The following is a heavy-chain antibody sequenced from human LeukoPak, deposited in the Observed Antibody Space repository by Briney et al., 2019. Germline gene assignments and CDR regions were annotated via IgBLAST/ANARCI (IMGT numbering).Heavy chain of an antibody. CDR3: ARDPYSGAYGDTYYYFMDV. V-gene: IGHV3-21*01. J-gene: IGHJ6*03. CDR1: GFTFSSYS. CDR2: ISSSSSYI. Sequence: GGSLRLSCAASGFTFSSYSMNWVRQAPGKGLEWVSSISSSSSYIYYADSVKGRFTISRDNARNSLYLQMNSLTAEDTAVYYCARDPYSGAYGDTYYYFMDVWGKGTTVTISS. D-gene: IGHD1-26*01.